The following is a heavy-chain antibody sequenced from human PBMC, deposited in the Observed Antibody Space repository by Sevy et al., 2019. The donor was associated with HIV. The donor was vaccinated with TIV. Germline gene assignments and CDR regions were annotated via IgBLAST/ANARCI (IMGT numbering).Heavy chain of an antibody. CDR1: GFPFNKEW. D-gene: IGHD3-16*01. J-gene: IGHJ4*02. V-gene: IGHV3-15*01. CDR3: SSQGERY. Sequence: GGSLRLSCSASGFPFNKEWMSWVRQAPGKGLEWVGRIKSKKDGGATDYAAPANGRFTISRDDSKNTLYLQMNSLKIEDTGFYYCSSQGERYWGLGTLVIVSS. CDR2: IKSKKDGGAT.